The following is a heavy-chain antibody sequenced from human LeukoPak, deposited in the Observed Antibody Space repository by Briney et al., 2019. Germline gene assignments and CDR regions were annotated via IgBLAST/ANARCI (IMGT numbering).Heavy chain of an antibody. V-gene: IGHV3-30*03. D-gene: IGHD1-26*01. J-gene: IGHJ4*02. CDR3: ARAPSEWDLLLNHFDS. Sequence: GGSLRLSCAASGFTVSSNYMSWVRQAPGKGLEWVAVVSSVGNNKYYTDSVKGRFTVSRDDANNMVYLHMTGLRSEDSAVYFCARAPSEWDLLLNHFDSWGQGTLVTVSS. CDR2: VSSVGNNK. CDR1: GFTVSSNY.